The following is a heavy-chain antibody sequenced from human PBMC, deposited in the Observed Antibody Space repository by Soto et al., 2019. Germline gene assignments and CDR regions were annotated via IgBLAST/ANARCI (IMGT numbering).Heavy chain of an antibody. J-gene: IGHJ4*02. V-gene: IGHV1-69*01. CDR3: ASGASRWYPYFFDS. Sequence: QAQVVQSGAEVRKPGSSVKLSCKASEGTFNSYAIAWVRQAPGQGLEWMGGIIPYYNTLNYAQKFQDRVTITADDPTTTVYMALSSPRSDDTDVYFCASGASRWYPYFFDSWAQGTLVTVSS. CDR1: EGTFNSYA. CDR2: IIPYYNTL. D-gene: IGHD6-13*01.